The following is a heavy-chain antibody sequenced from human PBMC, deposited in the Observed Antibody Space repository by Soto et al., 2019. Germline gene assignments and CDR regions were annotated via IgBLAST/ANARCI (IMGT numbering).Heavy chain of an antibody. CDR1: GFTFSNYA. V-gene: IGHV3-23*01. Sequence: EVQLLESGGGLEQPGGSLRLSCAASGFTFSNYAMTWVRQAPGKGLECVSVITDSGDATAYSDSVKGRFTMSRDNSKNTLFLQMNSLRVEDTAVYYCAKGTLRWSSGGTCYPFESWGQGTLVTVSS. CDR3: AKGTLRWSSGGTCYPFES. J-gene: IGHJ4*02. D-gene: IGHD2-15*01. CDR2: ITDSGDAT.